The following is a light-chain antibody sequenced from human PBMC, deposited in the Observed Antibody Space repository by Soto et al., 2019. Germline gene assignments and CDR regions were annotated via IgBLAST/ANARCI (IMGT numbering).Light chain of an antibody. J-gene: IGLJ2*01. CDR2: DVS. Sequence: QSALTQPRSVSGSPGQSVTISCSGTSSDVGGYNYVSWYQHHAGRAPKLMICDVSKRPSGVPDRFSGSKSGNTASLTISGLQSEDEAAYYCYSYAGSSVLIFGGGTKLTVL. V-gene: IGLV2-11*01. CDR3: YSYAGSSVLI. CDR1: SSDVGGYNY.